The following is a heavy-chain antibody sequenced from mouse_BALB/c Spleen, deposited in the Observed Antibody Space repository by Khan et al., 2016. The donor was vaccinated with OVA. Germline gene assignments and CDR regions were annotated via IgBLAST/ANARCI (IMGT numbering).Heavy chain of an antibody. J-gene: IGHJ4*01. V-gene: IGHV1S41*01. Sequence: DLVMPGAAVTLSCKASGYTFTSYWINWIKQRPGQGLEWIGRIAPGSGSTSYTDMFKGKATLTVYASSSTAYIPLSSLSSEDSAVYLCARSNYYGSGLYAMDYWGQGTSVTVSS. CDR2: IAPGSGST. CDR3: ARSNYYGSGLYAMDY. D-gene: IGHD1-1*01. CDR1: GYTFTSYW.